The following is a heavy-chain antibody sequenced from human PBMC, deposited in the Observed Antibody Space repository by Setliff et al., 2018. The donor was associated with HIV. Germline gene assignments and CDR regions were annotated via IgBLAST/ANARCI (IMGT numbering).Heavy chain of an antibody. J-gene: IGHJ6*03. CDR2: IIPLFGTA. Sequence: SVKVSCKASGGTFNINAVTWVRQAPGQGLEWVGAIIPLFGTANYAQKFQGRVTITADDSTSTVYMEVRSLRSADTAVYYCSKVSEHRTSSGSFYYYMNVWGEGTTVTVSS. CDR1: GGTFNINA. V-gene: IGHV1-69*13. D-gene: IGHD6-6*01. CDR3: SKVSEHRTSSGSFYYYMNV.